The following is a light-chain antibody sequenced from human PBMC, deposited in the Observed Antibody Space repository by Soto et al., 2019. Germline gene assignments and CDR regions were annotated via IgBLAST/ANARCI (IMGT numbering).Light chain of an antibody. J-gene: IGKJ4*01. CDR1: QSIYINS. CDR3: QQYASSPPLT. V-gene: IGKV3-20*01. CDR2: AAT. Sequence: EIVLTQSPGTLSLSPGERATLSCRASQSIYINSLAWYQHKRGQAPRLLIYAATVRATAVPDRFNGSGSGTDFALTISRLEPEDFAVYYCQQYASSPPLTFGGGTKVEIK.